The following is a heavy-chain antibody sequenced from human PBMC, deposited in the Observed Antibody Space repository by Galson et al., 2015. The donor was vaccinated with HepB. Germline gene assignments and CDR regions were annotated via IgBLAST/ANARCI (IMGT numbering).Heavy chain of an antibody. D-gene: IGHD2-2*01. J-gene: IGHJ6*02. V-gene: IGHV1-69*13. CDR2: IIPIFGTA. CDR3: ASFFVNQLLLPYYYYYGMDV. Sequence: SVKVSCKASGGTFSSYAISWVRQAPGQGLEWMGGIIPIFGTANYAQKFQGRVTITADESTSTAYMELSSLRSEDTAVYYCASFFVNQLLLPYYYYYGMDVWGQGTTVTVSS. CDR1: GGTFSSYA.